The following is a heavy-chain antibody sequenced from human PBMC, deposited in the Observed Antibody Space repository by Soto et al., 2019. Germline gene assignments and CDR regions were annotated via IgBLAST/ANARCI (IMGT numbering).Heavy chain of an antibody. V-gene: IGHV1-18*04. CDR3: GYVGVYSTGDFSFAL. J-gene: IGHJ4*02. CDR2: ISTYTGNM. D-gene: IGHD5-18*01. CDR1: GSTFTSNG. Sequence: HLVQSGPQMKTPGASVKVSCKVSGSTFTSNGIGWVRQAPGQGLEWLGLISTYTGNMNSPPKLEDRLFMTTDTATTTAYMDLRNLKSDDTALYYCGYVGVYSTGDFSFALWGQGPPVTFSS.